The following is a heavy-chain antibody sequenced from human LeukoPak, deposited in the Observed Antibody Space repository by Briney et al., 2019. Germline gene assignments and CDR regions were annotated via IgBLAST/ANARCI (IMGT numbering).Heavy chain of an antibody. V-gene: IGHV4-59*08. D-gene: IGHD3-10*01. CDR3: ASVPHITMVRGVTNRYYYYYGMDV. CDR2: IYYSGSS. CDR1: GGSISIYY. J-gene: IGHJ6*02. Sequence: KPSETLSLTCTVSGGSISIYYWSWIRQPPGKGLEWIGYIYYSGSSNYNPSLKSRVTISVDTSKNQFSLKLSSVTAADTAVYYCASVPHITMVRGVTNRYYYYYGMDVWGQGTTVTVSS.